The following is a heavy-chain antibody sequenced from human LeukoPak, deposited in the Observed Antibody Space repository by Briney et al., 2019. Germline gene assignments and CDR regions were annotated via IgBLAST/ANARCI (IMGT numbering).Heavy chain of an antibody. CDR3: ARDLTAGGDGQGY. CDR2: INPNSGGT. V-gene: IGHV1-2*02. D-gene: IGHD2-21*01. CDR1: GYTFTGYY. Sequence: GESLKISCKGSGYTFTGYYMHWVRQAPGQGLGWMGWINPNSGGTNYAQKLQGRVTMTTDTSTSTAHMELRSLRTDDTAVYYCARDLTAGGDGQGYWGQGTLVTVSS. J-gene: IGHJ4*02.